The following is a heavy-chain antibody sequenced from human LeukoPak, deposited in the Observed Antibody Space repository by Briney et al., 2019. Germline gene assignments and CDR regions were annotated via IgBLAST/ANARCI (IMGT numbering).Heavy chain of an antibody. CDR3: ARVGDHFRWYLDL. D-gene: IGHD3-3*02. V-gene: IGHV3-53*01. CDR2: LYSGSST. Sequence: GGSLRLSCAASGFTVSTNYMNWVRQAPGKGLEWVSILYSGSSTYYADSVEGRFTISRDSSKNTLFLQMNDLRAEDTAVYYCARVGDHFRWYLDLWGRGTLVTVSS. J-gene: IGHJ2*01. CDR1: GFTVSTNY.